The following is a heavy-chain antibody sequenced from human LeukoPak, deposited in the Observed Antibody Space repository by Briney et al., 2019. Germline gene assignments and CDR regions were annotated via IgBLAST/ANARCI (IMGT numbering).Heavy chain of an antibody. Sequence: GGSLRLSCAASGFTFSNYWMHWVRQAPGKGLVWVSRINDGGSSTTYADSVKGRFTISRDNAKNTLYLQMNSLRAEDTAVYYCAREGRDYGGNPFDYWGQGTLVTVSS. CDR2: INDGGSST. J-gene: IGHJ4*02. D-gene: IGHD4-23*01. CDR3: AREGRDYGGNPFDY. CDR1: GFTFSNYW. V-gene: IGHV3-74*01.